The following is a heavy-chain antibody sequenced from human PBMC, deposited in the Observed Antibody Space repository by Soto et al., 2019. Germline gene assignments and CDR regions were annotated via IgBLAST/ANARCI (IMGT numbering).Heavy chain of an antibody. CDR2: LYHTGII. Sequence: SETLSLTCPVSGGSVSANSYYWNWLRLPPWKGLQWVGHLYHTGIIQYSPSVKSRATISHDTPKNQLSLRLSSVTVADTAVYDCVGGSLYNFDSSGTELWFDPWGQGALVTVSS. V-gene: IGHV4-61*01. J-gene: IGHJ5*02. CDR3: VGGSLYNFDSSGTELWFDP. D-gene: IGHD6-19*01. CDR1: GGSVSANSYY.